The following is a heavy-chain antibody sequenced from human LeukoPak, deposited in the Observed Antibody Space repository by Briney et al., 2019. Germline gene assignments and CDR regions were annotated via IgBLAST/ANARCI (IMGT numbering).Heavy chain of an antibody. J-gene: IGHJ4*02. CDR3: ARARGIWHGGYFDY. D-gene: IGHD6-13*01. Sequence: SETLSLTCAVYGGSFSGYYWSWIRQPPGKGLEWIGEINHSGSTNYNPSLKSRVTISVDTSKNQFSLKLSSVTAADTAVYYCARARGIWHGGYFDYWGQGTLVTVSS. V-gene: IGHV4-34*01. CDR1: GGSFSGYY. CDR2: INHSGST.